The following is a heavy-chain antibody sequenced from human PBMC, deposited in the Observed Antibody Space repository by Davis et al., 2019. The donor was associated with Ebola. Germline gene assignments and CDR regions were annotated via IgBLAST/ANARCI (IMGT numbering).Heavy chain of an antibody. V-gene: IGHV3-43*01. CDR1: GFTFADFT. CDR3: AKDINPAICSGDTCLGDYFYGMDV. Sequence: GGSLRLSCAASGFTFADFTMHWVRQVPGKGLEWVSLISWDGGGTFYADSVKGRFTTSRDNSKNCLFLQMNSLRTDDTALYYCAKDINPAICSGDTCLGDYFYGMDVWGQGTTVTVSS. J-gene: IGHJ6*02. D-gene: IGHD2-15*01. CDR2: ISWDGGGT.